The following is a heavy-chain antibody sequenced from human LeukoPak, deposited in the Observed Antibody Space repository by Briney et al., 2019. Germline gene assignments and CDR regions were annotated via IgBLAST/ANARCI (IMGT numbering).Heavy chain of an antibody. CDR3: ARPLEKYTYGGNFDY. J-gene: IGHJ4*02. D-gene: IGHD4-23*01. V-gene: IGHV3-23*01. Sequence: GGSLRLSCEASGFTFSSYAMSWVRQAPGKGLAWVSVISSSADSTYYADSVKGRFTISRDNSKNTLYLQMNNLRAEDTAVYYCARPLEKYTYGGNFDYWGQGILVTVSS. CDR2: ISSSADST. CDR1: GFTFSSYA.